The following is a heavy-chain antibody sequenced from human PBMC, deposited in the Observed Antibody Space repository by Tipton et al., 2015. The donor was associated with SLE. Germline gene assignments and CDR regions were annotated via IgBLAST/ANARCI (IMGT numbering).Heavy chain of an antibody. CDR3: ARGDANSGDY. D-gene: IGHD5-24*01. CDR2: INQDGSEK. CDR1: EFTFSDYW. Sequence: SLRLSCETSEFTFSDYWMYWVRQAPGKGLEWVANINQDGSEKNYVDSVRGRFTISRDNANNSLYLQMNSLRDEDTAVYYCARGDANSGDYWGQGTLATVSS. J-gene: IGHJ4*02. V-gene: IGHV3-7*04.